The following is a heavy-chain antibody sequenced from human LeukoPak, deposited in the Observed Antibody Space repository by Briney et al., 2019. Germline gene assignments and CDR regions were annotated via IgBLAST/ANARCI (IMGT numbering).Heavy chain of an antibody. CDR1: GGSISSYY. Sequence: SETLSLTCTVSGGSISSYYWSWIRQPPGKGLEWIGYIYYSGSTNYNPSLKSRVTISVDTSKNQFSLKLSSVTAADTAVYYCARTYAGYSSGHTLTLFGYWGQGTLVTVSS. D-gene: IGHD6-19*01. V-gene: IGHV4-59*01. J-gene: IGHJ4*02. CDR2: IYYSGST. CDR3: ARTYAGYSSGHTLTLFGY.